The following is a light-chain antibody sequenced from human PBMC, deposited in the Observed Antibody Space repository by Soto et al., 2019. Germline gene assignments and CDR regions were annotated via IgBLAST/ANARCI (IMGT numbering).Light chain of an antibody. V-gene: IGKV3-11*01. CDR3: QQRTNWPRSFT. J-gene: IGKJ3*01. CDR2: DTS. CDR1: QSVSSY. Sequence: EIVLTQSPATLSLSPGERATLSCRASQSVSSYLAWYQQKPGQAPRLLIYDTSKRATGIPARFSGSGSGTDFTLTISSLEPEDFAIYYCQQRTNWPRSFTFGPGTKVDIK.